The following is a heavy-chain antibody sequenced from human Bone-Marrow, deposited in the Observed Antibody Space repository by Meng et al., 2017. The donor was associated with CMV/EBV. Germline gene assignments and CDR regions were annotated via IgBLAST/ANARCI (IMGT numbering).Heavy chain of an antibody. CDR2: INPNSGDT. CDR1: GDIFIGYY. V-gene: IGHV1-2*06. CDR3: AKGERMDV. J-gene: IGHJ6*02. Sequence: ASVKVSCKAFGDIFIGYYIHWVRQAPGQGLEWMGRINPNSGDTIYAQRFQGRVTMTRATSISTAYMELNRLQSDDTAVYYCAKGERMDVRGQGTTVTVSS.